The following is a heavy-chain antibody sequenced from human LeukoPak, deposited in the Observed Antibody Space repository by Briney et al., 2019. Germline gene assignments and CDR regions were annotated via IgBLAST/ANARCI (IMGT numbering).Heavy chain of an antibody. CDR1: GYTFTGYY. CDR3: ARVLRYFDRRFDY. D-gene: IGHD3-9*01. J-gene: IGHJ4*02. CDR2: INPNSGGT. V-gene: IGHV1-2*02. Sequence: ASVKVSCKASGYTFTGYYMHWVRQAPGQGLEWMGWINPNSGGTNYSQKFQGRVTMTRDTSISTAYMELSRLRSDDTAVYYCARVLRYFDRRFDYWGQGTLVTVSS.